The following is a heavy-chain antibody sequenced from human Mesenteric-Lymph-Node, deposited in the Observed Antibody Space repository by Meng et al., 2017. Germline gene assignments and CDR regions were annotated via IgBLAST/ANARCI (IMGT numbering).Heavy chain of an antibody. CDR1: GGSFSGYY. CDR2: INHSGST. Sequence: VPIEPWGARLFRPSETLSLTCAVYGGSFSGYYWSWIRQPPGKGLEWIGEINHSGSTNYNPSLKSRVTISVDKSKNQFSLKLSSVTAADTAVYYCARGPHAGTIFGVGSRFDPWGQGTLVTVSS. D-gene: IGHD3-3*01. V-gene: IGHV4-34*01. J-gene: IGHJ5*02. CDR3: ARGPHAGTIFGVGSRFDP.